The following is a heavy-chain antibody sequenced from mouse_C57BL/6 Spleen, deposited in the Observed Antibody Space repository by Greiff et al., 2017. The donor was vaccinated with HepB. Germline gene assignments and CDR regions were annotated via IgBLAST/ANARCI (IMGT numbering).Heavy chain of an antibody. CDR2: ISYDGSN. V-gene: IGHV3-6*01. D-gene: IGHD2-1*01. J-gene: IGHJ2*01. Sequence: EVHLVESGPGLVKPSQSLSLTCSVTGYSITSGYYWNWIRQFPGNKLEWMGYISYDGSNNYNPSLKNRISITRDTSKNQFFLKLNSVTTEDTATYYCARGVTASYFDYWGQGTTLTVSS. CDR1: GYSITSGYY. CDR3: ARGVTASYFDY.